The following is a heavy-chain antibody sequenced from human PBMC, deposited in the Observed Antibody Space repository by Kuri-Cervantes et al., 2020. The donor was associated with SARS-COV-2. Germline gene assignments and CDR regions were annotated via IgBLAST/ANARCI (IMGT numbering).Heavy chain of an antibody. Sequence: GESLKISCAASGFTFSSYSMNWVRQAPGKGLEWVSYISSSSSTIYYADSVKGRFTISRDNAKNSLYLQMNSLRAEDTAVYYCATTHGARVRYYYYYMDVWGKGTTVTVSS. V-gene: IGHV3-48*01. J-gene: IGHJ6*03. CDR2: ISSSSSTI. CDR3: ATTHGARVRYYYYYMDV. D-gene: IGHD4-17*01. CDR1: GFTFSSYS.